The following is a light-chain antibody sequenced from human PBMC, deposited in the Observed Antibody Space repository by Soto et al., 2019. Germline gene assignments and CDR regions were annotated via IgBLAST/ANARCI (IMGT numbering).Light chain of an antibody. J-gene: IGKJ5*01. CDR3: QQYENLPT. CDR2: DAS. V-gene: IGKV1-33*01. Sequence: ESQMTRSPSSLSASLGYRFTVTFQASQNINNYLNWYQQKPGRAPKLLIYDASNLEAGVPSRFRGSGSGTDFTFTISRLQTEDIATYYCQQYENLPTFGQGTRLEIK. CDR1: QNINNY.